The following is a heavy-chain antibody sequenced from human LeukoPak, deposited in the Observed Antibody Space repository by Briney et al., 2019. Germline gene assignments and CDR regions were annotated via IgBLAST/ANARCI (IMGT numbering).Heavy chain of an antibody. CDR2: IYYSGST. V-gene: IGHV4-39*01. J-gene: IGHJ4*02. D-gene: IGHD3-22*01. CDR3: ANWGGYYWGEDFDY. CDR1: GGSISSSSYY. Sequence: SETLSLTCTVSGGSISSSSYYWGWIRQPPGKGLEWIGSIYYSGSTYYNPSLKSRVTISVDTSKNQFSLKLSSVTAADTAVYYCANWGGYYWGEDFDYWGQGTLVTVSS.